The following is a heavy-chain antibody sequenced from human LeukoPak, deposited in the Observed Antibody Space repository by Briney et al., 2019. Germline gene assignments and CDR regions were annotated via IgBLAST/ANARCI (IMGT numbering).Heavy chain of an antibody. D-gene: IGHD2-2*01. J-gene: IGHJ2*01. V-gene: IGHV4-39*07. Sequence: PSGTLSLTCTVSGGSVSRSPYYWGWIRQPPGKGLEWIGTIYYSGSTYYNPSLKSRVTISVDTSKNQFSLKVTSVTAADTAVYYCARVYYSNSYDYWYFDLWGRGTLVTVSS. CDR3: ARVYYSNSYDYWYFDL. CDR2: IYYSGST. CDR1: GGSVSRSPYY.